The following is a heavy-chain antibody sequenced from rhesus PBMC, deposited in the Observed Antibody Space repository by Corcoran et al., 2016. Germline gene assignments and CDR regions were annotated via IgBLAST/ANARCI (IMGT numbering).Heavy chain of an antibody. V-gene: IGHV4-80*01. CDR2: INGNSGST. CDR3: ARYSGSYNAYFDY. CDR1: GGSFSSYW. J-gene: IGHJ4*01. Sequence: QVQLQESGPGLVKPSETLSLTCAVSGGSFSSYWWSWIRQPPGKGLEWIGEINGNSGSTNYHPSLKSRVTMSKDASKNQFSLKLSSVTASDTAVYYCARYSGSYNAYFDYWGQGVLVTVSS. D-gene: IGHD1-44*02.